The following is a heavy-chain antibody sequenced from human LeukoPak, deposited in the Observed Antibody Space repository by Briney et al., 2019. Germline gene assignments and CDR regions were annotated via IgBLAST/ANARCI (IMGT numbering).Heavy chain of an antibody. V-gene: IGHV3-33*01. Sequence: GGSLRLSCAASGFTFSSHGMNWVRQAPGKGLEWVAVIWYDGSHKYYADSVKGRFTISRDNSKNTLYLQMNSLRAEDTAVYYCARDIFYYYYMDVWGKGTTVTVSS. CDR1: GFTFSSHG. J-gene: IGHJ6*03. CDR3: ARDIFYYYYMDV. CDR2: IWYDGSHK.